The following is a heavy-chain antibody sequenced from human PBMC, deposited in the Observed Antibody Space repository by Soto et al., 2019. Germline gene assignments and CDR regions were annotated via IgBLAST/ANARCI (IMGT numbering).Heavy chain of an antibody. CDR1: GFTFSSYS. Sequence: EVQLVESGGGLVKPGGSLSLSCAASGFTFSSYSMNWVRQAPGKGLEWVSSISSRSSYIYYADSVKGRFTISRDNAKNSXXLXXXXXXXXXXXXXXXXXXXXXXXXXREGYYMDVWGKGTTVTVSS. V-gene: IGHV3-21*01. CDR3: XXXXXXXXXXREGYYMDV. CDR2: ISSRSSYI. J-gene: IGHJ6*03.